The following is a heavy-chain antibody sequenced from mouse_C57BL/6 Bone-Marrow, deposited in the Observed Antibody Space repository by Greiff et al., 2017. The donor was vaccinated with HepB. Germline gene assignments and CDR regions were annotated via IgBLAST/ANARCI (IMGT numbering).Heavy chain of an antibody. CDR3: ARDYGSSYYYWYFDV. CDR1: GFTFSSYA. V-gene: IGHV5-4*01. J-gene: IGHJ1*03. Sequence: EVHLVESGGGLVKPGGSLKLSCAASGFTFSSYAMSWVRQTPEKRLEWVATISDGGSYTYYPDNVKGRFTISRDNAKNNLYLQMSHLKSEDTAMYYCARDYGSSYYYWYFDVWGTGTTVTVSS. CDR2: ISDGGSYT. D-gene: IGHD1-1*01.